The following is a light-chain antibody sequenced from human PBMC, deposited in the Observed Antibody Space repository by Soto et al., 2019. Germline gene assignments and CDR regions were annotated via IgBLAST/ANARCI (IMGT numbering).Light chain of an antibody. CDR2: DAS. CDR1: QSISSW. CDR3: QQYNSYSRT. J-gene: IGKJ1*01. V-gene: IGKV1-5*01. Sequence: DIQMTQSPSTLSASVEDRVTITCRASQSISSWLAWYRQKPGKAPKLLIFDASSLESGVPSRFSGSGSGTEFTLTISSLQPDDFATYYCQQYNSYSRTFGQGTKVDIK.